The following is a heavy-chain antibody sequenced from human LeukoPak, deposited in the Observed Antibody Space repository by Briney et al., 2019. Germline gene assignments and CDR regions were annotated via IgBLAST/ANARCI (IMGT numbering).Heavy chain of an antibody. CDR1: GGTFSSYA. Sequence: ASVKVSCKASGGTFSSYAISWVRQAPGQGLEWMGWISAYNGNTNYAQKLQGRVTMTTDTSTSTAYMELRSLRSDDTAVYYCARDDTIVGASNFDYWGREPWSPSPQ. V-gene: IGHV1-18*01. CDR2: ISAYNGNT. D-gene: IGHD1-26*01. J-gene: IGHJ4*02. CDR3: ARDDTIVGASNFDY.